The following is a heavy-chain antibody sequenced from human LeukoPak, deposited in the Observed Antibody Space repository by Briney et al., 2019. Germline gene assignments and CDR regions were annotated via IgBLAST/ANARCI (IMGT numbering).Heavy chain of an antibody. CDR1: GFTFSDYW. D-gene: IGHD6-6*01. J-gene: IGHJ4*02. CDR3: ARRGGSSSRRSPIDY. V-gene: IGHV3-7*01. CDR2: IKQDGSQR. Sequence: GGSLRLSCTASGFTFSDYWMTWVRQAPGKGLEWVANIKQDGSQRYYVDSVRGRFTISRDNAKNSLFLQMNGLRAEDTAVYYCARRGGSSSRRSPIDYWGQGTLVTVSS.